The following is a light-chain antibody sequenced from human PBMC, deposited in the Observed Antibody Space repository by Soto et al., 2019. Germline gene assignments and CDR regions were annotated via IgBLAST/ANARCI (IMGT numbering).Light chain of an antibody. CDR2: AAS. Sequence: DIQMTQSPSSMSASVGDRVTITCRASQSISSYSNGYQQKLGKAPKLLIYAASSLQSEVPSRFSGSEAGTDFTHTISSVQPEDFATYYCQQSYSTPRMYSFGQGTKLAIK. CDR1: QSISSY. V-gene: IGKV1-39*01. J-gene: IGKJ2*01. CDR3: QQSYSTPRMYS.